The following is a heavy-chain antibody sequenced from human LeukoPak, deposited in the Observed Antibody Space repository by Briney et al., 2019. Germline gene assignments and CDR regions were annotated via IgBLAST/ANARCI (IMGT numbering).Heavy chain of an antibody. CDR2: IYHSGST. CDR1: GGSMSSSNW. J-gene: IGHJ4*02. V-gene: IGHV4-4*02. Sequence: PSETLSLTCDVSGGSMSSSNWWRWVRQPPGKGLEWIGEIYHSGSTNYNPSLKSRVTISVDKSKNQFSLKLSSVTAADTALYYCARVGSSYGYSGYFHYWGQGTLVTVSS. CDR3: ARVGSSYGYSGYFHY. D-gene: IGHD5-18*01.